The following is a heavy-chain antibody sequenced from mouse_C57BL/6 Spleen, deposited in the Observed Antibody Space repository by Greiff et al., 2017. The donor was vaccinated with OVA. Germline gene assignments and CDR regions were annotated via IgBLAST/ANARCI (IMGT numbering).Heavy chain of an antibody. CDR1: GFTFSSYG. Sequence: EVHLVESGGDLVKPGGSLKLSCAASGFTFSSYGMSWVRQTPDKRLEWVATISSGGSYTYYPDSVKGRFTISRDNAKNTLYLQMSSLKSEDTAMYYCARHEGAYSFDYWGQGTTLTVSS. CDR3: ARHEGAYSFDY. CDR2: ISSGGSYT. D-gene: IGHD3-3*01. V-gene: IGHV5-6*01. J-gene: IGHJ2*01.